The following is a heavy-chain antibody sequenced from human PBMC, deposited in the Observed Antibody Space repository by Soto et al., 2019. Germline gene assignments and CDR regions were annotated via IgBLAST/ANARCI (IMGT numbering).Heavy chain of an antibody. CDR3: GHSGLPTLGDS. D-gene: IGHD7-27*01. CDR2: IYWDDDM. Sequence: QITLKESGPTLVKPTQTLTLTCTFSGFSLSTYGEGVAWIRQPPGKALEWLALIYWDDDMRYCPSLRHRLTVATDTSKHPVLVTMTNVDPMDTGTYFCGHSGLPTLGDSWCQGIALTVPS. V-gene: IGHV2-5*02. CDR1: GFSLSTYGEG. J-gene: IGHJ4*02.